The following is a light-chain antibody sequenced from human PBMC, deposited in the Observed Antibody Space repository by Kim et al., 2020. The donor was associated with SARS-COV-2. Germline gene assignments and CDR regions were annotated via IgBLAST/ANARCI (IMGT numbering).Light chain of an antibody. CDR3: QQYNSYSHT. J-gene: IGKJ2*01. Sequence: DIQMTQSPSTLSASVGDRVTITCRASQSISSWLAWYQQKPGKAPKLLIQDASSLESGVPSRFSGSGSGTEFTLTITSLQPDDFATYYGQQYNSYSHTFGQGTKLEI. CDR2: DAS. CDR1: QSISSW. V-gene: IGKV1-5*01.